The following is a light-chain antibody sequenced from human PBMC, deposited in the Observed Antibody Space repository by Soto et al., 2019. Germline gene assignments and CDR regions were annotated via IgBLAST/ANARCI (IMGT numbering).Light chain of an antibody. J-gene: IGKJ1*01. Sequence: EIVMTQSPATLSVSPGERVTLSCRASQSVTSNVAWYQQKPGQAPRLLIYGASTRATGIPAKFNGSGSGTEFTLTISSLQSEDFAVYYCQQYNNWPPWTFGQGTKVEI. CDR2: GAS. CDR3: QQYNNWPPWT. V-gene: IGKV3-15*01. CDR1: QSVTSN.